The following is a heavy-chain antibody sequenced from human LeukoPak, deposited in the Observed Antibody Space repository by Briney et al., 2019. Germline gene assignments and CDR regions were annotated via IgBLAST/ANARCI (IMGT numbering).Heavy chain of an antibody. D-gene: IGHD3-3*01. J-gene: IGHJ4*02. Sequence: GGSLRLSCAASGFTFSSYALHWVRQAPGKGLEWAALISYDGSNKYNTDSVKGRFTISRDNSKNTLYLQMNSLRAEDTAVYYCAKEAQGAYYDFWSGPDYWGQGTLVTVSS. CDR2: ISYDGSNK. CDR3: AKEAQGAYYDFWSGPDY. CDR1: GFTFSSYA. V-gene: IGHV3-30-3*01.